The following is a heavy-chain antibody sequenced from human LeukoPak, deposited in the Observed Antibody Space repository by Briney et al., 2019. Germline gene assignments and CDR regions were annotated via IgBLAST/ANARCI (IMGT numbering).Heavy chain of an antibody. Sequence: SVKVSCKASGGTFSSYAISWVRQAPGQGLEWMGGIIPIFGTANYAQKFQGRVTITADESTSTAYMELSSLRSEDTAVYYCARYSYYSGYDFGDGYWGQGTLVTVSS. J-gene: IGHJ4*02. CDR1: GGTFSSYA. CDR3: ARYSYYSGYDFGDGY. V-gene: IGHV1-69*01. D-gene: IGHD5-12*01. CDR2: IIPIFGTA.